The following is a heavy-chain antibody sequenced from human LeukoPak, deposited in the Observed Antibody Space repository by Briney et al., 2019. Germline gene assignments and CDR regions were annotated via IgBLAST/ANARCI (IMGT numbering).Heavy chain of an antibody. J-gene: IGHJ4*02. CDR1: GFTFDDYA. Sequence: PGRSLRLSCAASGFTFDDYAMHWVRHAPGKGLEWVSGISWNSGSIGYADSVKGRFTISRDNAKNSLYLQMNSLRAEDTALYYCAKGHLEMATAGLDYWGQGTLVTVSS. D-gene: IGHD5-24*01. CDR2: ISWNSGSI. V-gene: IGHV3-9*01. CDR3: AKGHLEMATAGLDY.